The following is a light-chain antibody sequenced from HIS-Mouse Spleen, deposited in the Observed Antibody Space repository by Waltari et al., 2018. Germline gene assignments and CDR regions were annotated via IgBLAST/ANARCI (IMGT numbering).Light chain of an antibody. V-gene: IGKV1-5*03. CDR2: KAS. CDR1: QSISSW. Sequence: DIQITHSPSTLSASGEDRVTITCRASQSISSWLAWYQQKPGKAPKLLIYKASSLESGVPSRFSGSGSGTEFTLTISSLQPDDFATYYCQQYNSYSWTFGQGTKVEIK. J-gene: IGKJ1*01. CDR3: QQYNSYSWT.